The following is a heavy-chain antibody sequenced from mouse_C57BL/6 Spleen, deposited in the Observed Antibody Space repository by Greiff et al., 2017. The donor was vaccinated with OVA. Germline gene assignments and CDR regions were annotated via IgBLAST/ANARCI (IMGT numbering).Heavy chain of an antibody. CDR3: AREYYSGSRDYFDY. V-gene: IGHV1-69*01. J-gene: IGHJ2*01. CDR2: IDPSDSYT. Sequence: QVQLQQPGAELVMPGASVKLSCKASGYTFTSYWMHWVKQRPGQGLEWIGEIDPSDSYTNYNQKFKGKSTLTVDKSSSTAYMQLSSLTSADSAVYYCAREYYSGSRDYFDYWGQGTTLTVSS. D-gene: IGHD1-1*01. CDR1: GYTFTSYW.